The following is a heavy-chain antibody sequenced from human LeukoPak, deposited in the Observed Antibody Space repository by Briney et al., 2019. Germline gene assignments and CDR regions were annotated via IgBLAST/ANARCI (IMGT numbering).Heavy chain of an antibody. CDR1: GFTFSSYA. CDR3: AREGSSWSYFDY. CDR2: ISYDGSNK. J-gene: IGHJ4*02. D-gene: IGHD6-13*01. Sequence: PGGSLRLSCAASGFTFSSYAMHWVRQAPGKGLEWVAVISYDGSNKYYADSVKGRFTISRDNSKNTLYLQMNSLRAEDTAVYYCAREGSSWSYFDYWGQGTLVTVSS. V-gene: IGHV3-30-3*01.